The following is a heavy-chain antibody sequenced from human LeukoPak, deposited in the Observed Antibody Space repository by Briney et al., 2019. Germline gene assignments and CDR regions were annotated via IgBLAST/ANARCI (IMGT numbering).Heavy chain of an antibody. CDR3: AKGYYYDSSGFSDAFDI. D-gene: IGHD3-22*01. J-gene: IGHJ3*02. CDR1: GFTFSSYS. Sequence: GGSLRLSCAASGFTFSSYSMNWVRQAPGKGLEWVAVISYDGSNKYYADSVKGRFTISRDNSKNTLYLQMNSLRAEDTAVYYCAKGYYYDSSGFSDAFDIWGQGTMVTVSS. V-gene: IGHV3-30*18. CDR2: ISYDGSNK.